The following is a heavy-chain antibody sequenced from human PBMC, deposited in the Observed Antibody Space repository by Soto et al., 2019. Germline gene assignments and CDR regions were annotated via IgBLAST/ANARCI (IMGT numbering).Heavy chain of an antibody. CDR3: ARVFYSNYYYYYGMDV. Sequence: SVKVSCKASGGTFSSYAISWVRQALGQGLEWMGGIIPIFGTANYAQKFQGRVTITADESTSTAYMELSSLRSEDTAVYYCARVFYSNYYYYYGMDVWGQGTTVTVSS. CDR2: IIPIFGTA. D-gene: IGHD4-4*01. J-gene: IGHJ6*02. CDR1: GGTFSSYA. V-gene: IGHV1-69*13.